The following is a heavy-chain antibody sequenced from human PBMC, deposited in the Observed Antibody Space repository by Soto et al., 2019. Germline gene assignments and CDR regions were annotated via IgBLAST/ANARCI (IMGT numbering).Heavy chain of an antibody. V-gene: IGHV3-30*18. CDR1: GFTFSTNG. J-gene: IGHJ6*02. Sequence: PGGYLRLCCAASGFTFSTNGVHWVRQAPGKGLERVGVISYDGSNKYYADSVKGRFTISGDNSKNTRYLQMSSLRAEDMVVYYYGKDLCSSIRCHKTCRFCTYYGIHVSGQGTTVTVYS. D-gene: IGHD2-2*01. CDR2: ISYDGSNK. CDR3: GKDLCSSIRCHKTCRFCTYYGIHV.